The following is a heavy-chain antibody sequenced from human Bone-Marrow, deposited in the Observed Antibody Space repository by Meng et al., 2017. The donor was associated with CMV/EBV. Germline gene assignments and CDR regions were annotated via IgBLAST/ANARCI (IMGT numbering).Heavy chain of an antibody. J-gene: IGHJ4*02. Sequence: GGSLSLSCAASGFTFSSYGMHWVRQAPGKGLEWVAFIRYDGSNKYYADSVKGRFTISRDNSKNTLYLQMNSLRAEDTAVYYGAKDGGSYFDYWGQGTLVTVSS. CDR1: GFTFSSYG. V-gene: IGHV3-30*02. CDR2: IRYDGSNK. D-gene: IGHD1-26*01. CDR3: AKDGGSYFDY.